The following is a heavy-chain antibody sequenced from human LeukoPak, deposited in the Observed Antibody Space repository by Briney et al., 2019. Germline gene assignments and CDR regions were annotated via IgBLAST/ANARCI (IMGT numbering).Heavy chain of an antibody. CDR1: GFTFSSYA. CDR2: ISYDGSNK. D-gene: IGHD1-1*01. V-gene: IGHV3-30-3*01. CDR3: ARADNYPDY. Sequence: GGSLRLSCAASGFTFSSYAMHWVRQAPGKGLEWVAVISYDGSNKYYADSVKGRFTISRDNSKNTLYLQMNGLRADDTAVYYCARADNYPDYWGQGTLVTVSS. J-gene: IGHJ4*02.